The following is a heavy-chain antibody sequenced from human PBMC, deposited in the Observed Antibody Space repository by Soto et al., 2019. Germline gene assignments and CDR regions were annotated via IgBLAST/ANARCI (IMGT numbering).Heavy chain of an antibody. CDR2: IYHSGRS. Sequence: QVQLQESGPGLVKPSGTLSLTCAVSGGSISSNNWWTWVRQPPGKGLEWIGEIYHSGRSNYNPSLQRRIPISVDQSKNQLLLKLRFVVGADTGVYFRASTRFLEGFQFWGQGNLVTVSS. CDR3: ASTRFLEGFQF. CDR1: GGSISSNNW. J-gene: IGHJ1*01. V-gene: IGHV4-4*02. D-gene: IGHD3-3*01.